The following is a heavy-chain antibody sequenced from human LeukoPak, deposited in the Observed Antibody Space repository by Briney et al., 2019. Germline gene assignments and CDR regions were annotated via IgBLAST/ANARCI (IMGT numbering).Heavy chain of an antibody. CDR3: AGARVVVAATGAFDI. Sequence: PGGSLRLSCAASGFTLSSYAMHWVRQAPGKGLEWVAVISYDGSNKYYADSVKGRFTISRDNSKNTLYLQMNSLRAEDTAVYYCAGARVVVAATGAFDIWGQGTMVTVSS. CDR1: GFTLSSYA. V-gene: IGHV3-30-3*01. J-gene: IGHJ3*02. D-gene: IGHD2-15*01. CDR2: ISYDGSNK.